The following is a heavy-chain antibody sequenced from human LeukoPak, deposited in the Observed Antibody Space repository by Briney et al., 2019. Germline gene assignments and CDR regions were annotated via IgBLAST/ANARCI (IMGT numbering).Heavy chain of an antibody. V-gene: IGHV3-23*01. CDR2: ITPNADRT. D-gene: IGHD3-22*01. Sequence: GGSLRLSCAASGFTFGSYGMSWVRQAPGKGLEWVSFITPNADRTSYADSVESRFTISRDNPRNTLYMQMNSLRDEDTAIYYCAIMHGYYDGSGYWVQWGQGTLVTVSS. CDR1: GFTFGSYG. J-gene: IGHJ1*01. CDR3: AIMHGYYDGSGYWVQ.